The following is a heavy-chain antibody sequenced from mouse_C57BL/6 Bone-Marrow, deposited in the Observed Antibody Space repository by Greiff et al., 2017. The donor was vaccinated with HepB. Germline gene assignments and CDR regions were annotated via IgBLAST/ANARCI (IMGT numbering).Heavy chain of an antibody. CDR2: ISNGGGST. Sequence: EVKLVESGGGLVQPGGSLKLSCAASGFTFSDYYMYWVRQTPEKRLEWVAYISNGGGSTYYPDTVKGRFTISRDNAKNTLYLQMSRLKSEDTAMYYGARHGGCGSSAWLAYWGQGALVTVSA. CDR3: ARHGGCGSSAWLAY. D-gene: IGHD1-1*01. V-gene: IGHV5-12*01. J-gene: IGHJ3*01. CDR1: GFTFSDYY.